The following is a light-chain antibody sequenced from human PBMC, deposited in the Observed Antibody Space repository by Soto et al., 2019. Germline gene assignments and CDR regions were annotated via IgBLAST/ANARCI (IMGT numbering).Light chain of an antibody. CDR2: DAS. Sequence: EIVLTQSPATLSLSPGERATLSCRASQSVSSYLAWYQQKPGQAPRLLIYDASNRATGIPARFSGSGSGTDVTLPISSLEPEDFAVYYCQQRSNWLLTFGGGTKVEI. CDR3: QQRSNWLLT. J-gene: IGKJ4*01. V-gene: IGKV3-11*01. CDR1: QSVSSY.